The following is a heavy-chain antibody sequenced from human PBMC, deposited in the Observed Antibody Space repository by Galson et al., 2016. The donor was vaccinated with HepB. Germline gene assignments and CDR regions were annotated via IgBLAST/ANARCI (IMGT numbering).Heavy chain of an antibody. CDR1: GFMFGNYG. CDR2: IWYDGTED. D-gene: IGHD6-19*01. CDR3: CRDIREYSADWYGVDY. J-gene: IGHJ4*02. V-gene: IGHV3-33*08. Sequence: SLRLSCAASGFMFGNYGMHWVRQAPGKGLEWVAVIWYDGTEDYYGESMKGRFSISRDKPKNTLYLEINSLRVEDTGGYYCCRDIREYSADWYGVDYWGQGTLVAVSS.